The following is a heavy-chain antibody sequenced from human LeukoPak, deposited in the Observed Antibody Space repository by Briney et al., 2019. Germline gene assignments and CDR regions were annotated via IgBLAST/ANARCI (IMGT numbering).Heavy chain of an antibody. CDR2: IYHSGST. D-gene: IGHD2-15*01. V-gene: IGHV4-4*02. J-gene: IGHJ5*02. CDR1: GGSISSSNW. Sequence: SETLSLTCAVSGGSISSSNWWSWVRQPPGKGLEWIGEIYHSGSTNYNPSHKSRVTISVDKSKNQFSLKLSSVTAADTAVYYCARDRVVVAATHRFDPWGQGTLVTVSS. CDR3: ARDRVVVAATHRFDP.